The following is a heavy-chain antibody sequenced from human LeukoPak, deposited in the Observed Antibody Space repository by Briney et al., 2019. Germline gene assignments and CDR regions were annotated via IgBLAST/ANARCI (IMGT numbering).Heavy chain of an antibody. CDR3: ARRRSTGNHCSSTSCYAGDYYYGMDV. CDR1: GGTFSSYA. V-gene: IGHV1-69*01. CDR2: IIPIFGTA. D-gene: IGHD2-2*01. J-gene: IGHJ6*02. Sequence: SVKVSCKASGGTFSSYAISWVRQAPGQGLEWMGGIIPIFGTANYAQKFQGRVTITADESTSTAYMELSSLRSEDTAVYYYARRRSTGNHCSSTSCYAGDYYYGMDVWGQGTTVTVSS.